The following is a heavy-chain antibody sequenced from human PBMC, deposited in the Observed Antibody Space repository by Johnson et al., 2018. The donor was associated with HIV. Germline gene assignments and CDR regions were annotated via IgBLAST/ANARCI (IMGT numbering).Heavy chain of an antibody. CDR1: GFTFSSYG. J-gene: IGHJ3*02. D-gene: IGHD4-11*01. CDR3: AKDTYSHRLTVTESGFDI. V-gene: IGHV3-30*18. Sequence: QVQLVESGGGLVKPGGSLRLSCAASGFTFSSYGMHWVRQAPGKGLEWVAVISYDGSNKYYPGSVKGRFTISRENAKNSLYLQMNILRAEDTAVYYCAKDTYSHRLTVTESGFDIWGQGTMVTVSS. CDR2: ISYDGSNK.